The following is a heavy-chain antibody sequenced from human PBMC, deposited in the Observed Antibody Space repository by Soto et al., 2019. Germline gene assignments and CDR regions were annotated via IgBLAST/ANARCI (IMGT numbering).Heavy chain of an antibody. Sequence: GASVKVSCKASGYTFTSYGISWVRQAPGQGLEWMGWISAYNGNTNYAQKLQGRVTMTTDTSTSTAYMELRSLRSDDTAVYYCARDRTHPLAAAGRGWFDPWGQGTLVTVSS. J-gene: IGHJ5*02. V-gene: IGHV1-18*01. CDR2: ISAYNGNT. CDR1: GYTFTSYG. D-gene: IGHD6-13*01. CDR3: ARDRTHPLAAAGRGWFDP.